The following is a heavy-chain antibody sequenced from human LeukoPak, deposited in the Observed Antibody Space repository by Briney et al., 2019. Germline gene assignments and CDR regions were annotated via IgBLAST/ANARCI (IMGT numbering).Heavy chain of an antibody. Sequence: SVKVSCKASGGTFSSYAISWVRQAPGQGLEWMGGIIPIFGTANYAQKFQGRVTITADKSTSTAYMELSSLRSEDTAVYYCARDLDYYDSSGYYFTAFLYWGQGTLVTVSS. J-gene: IGHJ4*02. CDR3: ARDLDYYDSSGYYFTAFLY. V-gene: IGHV1-69*06. CDR1: GGTFSSYA. D-gene: IGHD3-22*01. CDR2: IIPIFGTA.